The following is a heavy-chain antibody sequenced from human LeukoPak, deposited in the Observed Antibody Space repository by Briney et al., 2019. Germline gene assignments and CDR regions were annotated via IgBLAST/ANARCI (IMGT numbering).Heavy chain of an antibody. CDR2: ISSSSSYI. D-gene: IGHD6-13*01. CDR1: GXTFSSYS. Sequence: GGSLRLSWAASGXTFSSYSMNWVRQAPGKGLEWASSISSSSSYIYYADSVKGRFTISRDNAKNSLYLQMNSLRAEDTAVYYCARGLGAAAYFDYWGQGTLVTVSS. V-gene: IGHV3-21*01. J-gene: IGHJ4*02. CDR3: ARGLGAAAYFDY.